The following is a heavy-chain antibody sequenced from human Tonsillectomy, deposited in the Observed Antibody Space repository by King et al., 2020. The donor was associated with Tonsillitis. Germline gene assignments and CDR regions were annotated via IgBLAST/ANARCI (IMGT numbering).Heavy chain of an antibody. Sequence: VQLVESGGGVIRPGGSLRLSCAASGFTFDDYGMSWVRQAPGKGLEWVSGINWNGGSRGYADSVKGRFTISRDNAKNSLYLQMNSLSAEDTALYHCAREPNFGGNSPIDYWGQGTLVTVSS. CDR3: AREPNFGGNSPIDY. V-gene: IGHV3-20*01. CDR2: INWNGGSR. D-gene: IGHD4-23*01. J-gene: IGHJ4*02. CDR1: GFTFDDYG.